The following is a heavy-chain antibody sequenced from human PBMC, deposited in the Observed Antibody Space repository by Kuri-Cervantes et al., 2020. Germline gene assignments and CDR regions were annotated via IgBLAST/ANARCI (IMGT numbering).Heavy chain of an antibody. D-gene: IGHD3-16*01. J-gene: IGHJ5*02. Sequence: GESLKISCAASGFTFSSYSMNWVRQAPGKGLEWVSYISSSSRTIYYADSVKGRFTISRDNAKNSLYLQLNSLRAEDTAVYYCAREGGWFDPWGQGTLVTVSS. CDR1: GFTFSSYS. CDR2: ISSSSRTI. V-gene: IGHV3-48*01. CDR3: AREGGWFDP.